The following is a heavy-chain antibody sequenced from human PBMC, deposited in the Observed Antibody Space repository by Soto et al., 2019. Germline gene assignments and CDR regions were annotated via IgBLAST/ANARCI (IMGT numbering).Heavy chain of an antibody. J-gene: IGHJ4*02. D-gene: IGHD2-21*01. CDR1: RFIFSDFY. CDR2: ISSSSSYT. V-gene: IGHV3-11*05. Sequence: QVQLVESGGGLVKPGGSLRLSCAASRFIFSDFYMSWIRQAPGKGLECISYISSSSSYTNYADSVKGRFTISRDNAKNSLYLQMNSLRVEDTAVYYCARSARCGPLDYWGQGSLVTVSS. CDR3: ARSARCGPLDY.